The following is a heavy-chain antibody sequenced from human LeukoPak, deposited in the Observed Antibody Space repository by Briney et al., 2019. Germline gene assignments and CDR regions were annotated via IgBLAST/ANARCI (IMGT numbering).Heavy chain of an antibody. V-gene: IGHV3-48*02. J-gene: IGHJ3*02. CDR3: ARAAPYYYDSSGYSAFDS. D-gene: IGHD3-22*01. CDR2: ISSTSSTI. Sequence: PGGSLRLSCAASGFTFRSYSMHWVRQAPGKGLEGVSYISSTSSTIYYADSVKGRFTISRDNAKSSLYLQMNSLRDEDTAVYYCARAAPYYYDSSGYSAFDSWGQGTMVTVSA. CDR1: GFTFRSYS.